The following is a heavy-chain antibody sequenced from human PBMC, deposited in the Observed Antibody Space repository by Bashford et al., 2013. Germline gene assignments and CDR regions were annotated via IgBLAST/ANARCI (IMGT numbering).Heavy chain of an antibody. J-gene: IGHJ5*02. V-gene: IGHV1-69*13. Sequence: SVKVSCKASGGTFSSYAISWVRQAPGQGLEWMGGIIPIFGTANYAQKFQGRVTITADESTSTAYMELSSLRSEDTAVYYCARGGVLWPMVANWFDPWGQGTLVTVSS. D-gene: IGHD3-10*01. CDR1: GGTFSSYA. CDR3: ARGGVLWPMVANWFDP. CDR2: IIPIFGTA.